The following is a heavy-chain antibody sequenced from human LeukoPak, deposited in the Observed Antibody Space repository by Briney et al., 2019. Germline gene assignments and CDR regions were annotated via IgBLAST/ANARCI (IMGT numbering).Heavy chain of an antibody. CDR3: ARDGYGGNPGGI. V-gene: IGHV1-46*01. CDR2: INPNGGST. D-gene: IGHD4-23*01. Sequence: ASVKVSCKASGYTFTSYYMHWVRQAPGQGLEWMGIINPNGGSTSYAQKFQGRVTMTRDTSTSTVYMELSSLRSEDTAVYYCARDGYGGNPGGIWGQGTMVTVSS. J-gene: IGHJ3*02. CDR1: GYTFTSYY.